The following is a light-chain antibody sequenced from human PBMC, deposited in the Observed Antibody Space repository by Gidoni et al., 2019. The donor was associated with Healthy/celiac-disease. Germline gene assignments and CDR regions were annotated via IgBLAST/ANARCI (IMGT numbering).Light chain of an antibody. CDR2: GAS. J-gene: IGKJ3*01. CDR3: QQYNNWPPVT. Sequence: EIVMTQSPATLSVSPGERATLSCRASQSVSSNLAWYQQKPGQAPRLLIYGASTRATGIPARFGGSGSGTEFTLTISSPQSEDFAVYYCQQYNNWPPVTFGPGTKVDIK. V-gene: IGKV3-15*01. CDR1: QSVSSN.